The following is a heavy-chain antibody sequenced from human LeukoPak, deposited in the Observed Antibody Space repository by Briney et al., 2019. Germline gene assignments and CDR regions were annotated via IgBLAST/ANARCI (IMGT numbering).Heavy chain of an antibody. CDR2: INPNSGGT. Sequence: ASVKVSCKAAGYTFTGYYMFWVRQAPGQGLEWMERINPNSGGTNYAQKFQGRVTMTRDTSISTAYMELSRLRSDDTAVYYCARVNSGSSSHYWGQGTLVTVSS. CDR1: GYTFTGYY. J-gene: IGHJ4*02. CDR3: ARVNSGSSSHY. V-gene: IGHV1-2*06. D-gene: IGHD3-10*01.